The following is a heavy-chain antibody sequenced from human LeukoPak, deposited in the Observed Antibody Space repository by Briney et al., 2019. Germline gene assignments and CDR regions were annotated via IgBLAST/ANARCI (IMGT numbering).Heavy chain of an antibody. V-gene: IGHV3-13*01. CDR2: IGPVADT. J-gene: IGHJ4*02. CDR1: GFNFNNYD. CDR3: ARAWGGRGRSWGALDF. D-gene: IGHD3-16*01. Sequence: GGSLRLSCAASGFNFNNYDLHWVRQVAGKRLEWVAGIGPVADTFYPDSVMGRFTISRENAKNSFYLQMNSLRAGDTAVYYCARAWGGRGRSWGALDFWGQGILVTVSS.